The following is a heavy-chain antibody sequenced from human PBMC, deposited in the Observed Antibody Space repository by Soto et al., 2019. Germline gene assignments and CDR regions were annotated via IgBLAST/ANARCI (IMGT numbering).Heavy chain of an antibody. V-gene: IGHV1-2*02. Sequence: DSVKVSCKACGYTFTGYYMHWVRQAPGQGLEWMGWINPNSGGTNYAQKFQGRVTMTRDTSISTAYMELSRLRSDDTAVYYCARDPKTSSSSHPWGQATLVTGSS. D-gene: IGHD6-13*01. CDR3: ARDPKTSSSSHP. J-gene: IGHJ5*02. CDR1: GYTFTGYY. CDR2: INPNSGGT.